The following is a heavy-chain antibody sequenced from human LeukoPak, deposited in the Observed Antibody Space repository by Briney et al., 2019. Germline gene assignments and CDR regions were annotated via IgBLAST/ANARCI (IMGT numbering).Heavy chain of an antibody. J-gene: IGHJ4*02. V-gene: IGHV3-23*01. Sequence: GGSLRLSCAASGFTFSTFAMSWVRQDPGRGLEWVSSITGAGSTTYYPESVKGRFTISRDNSKNTLYLQMNSLRVEDTAVYYCAKEAAYPGHWGQGTLVTVSS. D-gene: IGHD2-15*01. CDR3: AKEAAYPGH. CDR2: ITGAGSTT. CDR1: GFTFSTFA.